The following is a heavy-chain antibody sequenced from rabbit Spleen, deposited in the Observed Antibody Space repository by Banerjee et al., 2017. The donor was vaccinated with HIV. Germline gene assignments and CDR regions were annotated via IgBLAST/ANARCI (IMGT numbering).Heavy chain of an antibody. CDR1: GFSFSSNYY. CDR2: IATGSSGFT. V-gene: IGHV1S40*01. Sequence: QSLEESGGDLVKPGASLTLTCTASGFSFSSNYYICWVRQAPGKGLEWIGCIATGSSGFTYYATWAKGRFTCSKTSSTTVTLQMTSLTAADTATYFCARDSGSSFSSYGMDLWGPGTLVTVS. J-gene: IGHJ6*01. CDR3: ARDSGSSFSSYGMDL. D-gene: IGHD8-1*01.